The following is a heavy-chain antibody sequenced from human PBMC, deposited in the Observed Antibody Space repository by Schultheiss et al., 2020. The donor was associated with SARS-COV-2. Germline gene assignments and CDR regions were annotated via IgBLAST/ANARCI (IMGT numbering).Heavy chain of an antibody. V-gene: IGHV3-11*04. Sequence: GGSLRLSCAASGFTFSRSYMTWIRQAPGKGLEWLSYISSSATTIYYADSVKGRFTVSRDNAKNTLYLQMNSLRAEDTAVYYCARSYGDYDYWGQGTLVTVSS. D-gene: IGHD4-17*01. CDR1: GFTFSRSY. J-gene: IGHJ4*02. CDR2: ISSSATTI. CDR3: ARSYGDYDY.